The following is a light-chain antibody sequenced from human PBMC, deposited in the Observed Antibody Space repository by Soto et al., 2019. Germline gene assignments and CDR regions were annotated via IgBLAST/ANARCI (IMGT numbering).Light chain of an antibody. CDR3: QSYDSSLSGWV. Sequence: QSVLTQPTSVSGAPGQRVTISCTGSSSNIGAGYDVHWYQQLPGTAPKLLIYGNSNRPSGVPDRFSGSKSGTSASLAITGLQAEDESEYYCQSYDSSLSGWVFGGGTKLTVL. V-gene: IGLV1-40*01. CDR1: SSNIGAGYD. J-gene: IGLJ3*02. CDR2: GNS.